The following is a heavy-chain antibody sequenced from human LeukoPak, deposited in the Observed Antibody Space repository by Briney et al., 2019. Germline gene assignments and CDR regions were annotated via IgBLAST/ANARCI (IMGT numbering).Heavy chain of an antibody. CDR2: IWYDGSKK. CDR1: GFTFSNYG. Sequence: GGSLRLSCAASGFTFSNYGMFWVRQAPGKGLEWVAVIWYDGSKKYYVDSVKGRFTISREDSENTLYLQMNSLRAEDTAVYYCARDLCSTTSCLDYWGQGTLVTVSS. D-gene: IGHD2-2*01. CDR3: ARDLCSTTSCLDY. J-gene: IGHJ4*02. V-gene: IGHV3-33*01.